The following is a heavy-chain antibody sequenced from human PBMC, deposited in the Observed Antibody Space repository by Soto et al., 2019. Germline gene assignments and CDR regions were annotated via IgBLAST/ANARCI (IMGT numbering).Heavy chain of an antibody. CDR1: GFTFSSYA. D-gene: IGHD6-13*01. V-gene: IGHV3-64D*06. Sequence: PGGSLRLSCSASGFTFSSYAMHLVRQAPGKGLEYVSAISSNGGSTYYADSVKGRFTISRDNSKNTLYLQMSSLRAEDTAVYYCVKAPMRQLVPDHYFDYWGQGTLVTVSS. CDR3: VKAPMRQLVPDHYFDY. CDR2: ISSNGGST. J-gene: IGHJ4*02.